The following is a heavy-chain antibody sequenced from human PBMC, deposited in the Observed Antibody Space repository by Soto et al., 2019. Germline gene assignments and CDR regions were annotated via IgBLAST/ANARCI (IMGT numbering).Heavy chain of an antibody. CDR3: ARYYRGSGRYFFDY. CDR1: GFTFISSF. Sequence: VGSLRLSCVASGFTFISSFMGWIRQAPGKGLEWVANINQDGGVTYYVDSVEGRFTISRDNTKDSLYLQMNSLRGEDTAIYYCARYYRGSGRYFFDYWGQGTPVTVSS. J-gene: IGHJ4*02. D-gene: IGHD6-19*01. V-gene: IGHV3-7*03. CDR2: INQDGGVT.